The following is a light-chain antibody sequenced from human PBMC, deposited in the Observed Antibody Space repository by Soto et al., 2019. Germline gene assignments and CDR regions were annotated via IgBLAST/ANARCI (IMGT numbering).Light chain of an antibody. CDR2: EVS. V-gene: IGLV2-8*01. CDR3: ASWDASVSSWV. Sequence: QSALTQPPSASGSPGQSVTISCTGTSSDVGGYNYVSWYQQHPGKAPKLMIYEVSKRPSGVPDRFSGSKSGTSASLAISGLRSEDDADYYCASWDASVSSWVFGGGTKLTVL. CDR1: SSDVGGYNY. J-gene: IGLJ3*02.